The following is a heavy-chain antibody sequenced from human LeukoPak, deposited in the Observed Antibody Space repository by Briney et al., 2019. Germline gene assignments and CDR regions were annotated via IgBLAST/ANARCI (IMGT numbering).Heavy chain of an antibody. CDR1: GFTVSSNY. Sequence: TGGSLRLSCAASGFTVSSNYMSWVRQAPGKGLEWVSVIYSGGSTYYADSVKGRFTISRDNSKITLYLQMNSLRAEDTAVYYCARDSCYEPDCYFDYWGQGTLVTVSS. J-gene: IGHJ4*02. CDR2: IYSGGST. D-gene: IGHD3-22*01. CDR3: ARDSCYEPDCYFDY. V-gene: IGHV3-53*01.